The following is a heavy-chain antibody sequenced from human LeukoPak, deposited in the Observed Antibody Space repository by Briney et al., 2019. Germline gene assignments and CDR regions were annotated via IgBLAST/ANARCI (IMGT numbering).Heavy chain of an antibody. CDR3: ARDLGYCTNGACHTRFDY. CDR2: ISSSSSYI. V-gene: IGHV3-21*04. D-gene: IGHD2-8*01. J-gene: IGHJ4*02. CDR1: GFTFGSYS. Sequence: GGSLRLSCAASGFTFGSYSMNSVRQAPGKGLEWVSSISSSSSYIYYADSVKGRFSISRDNTKGSLFLQLNSLRAEDTAVYYCARDLGYCTNGACHTRFDYWGQGTLVTVSS.